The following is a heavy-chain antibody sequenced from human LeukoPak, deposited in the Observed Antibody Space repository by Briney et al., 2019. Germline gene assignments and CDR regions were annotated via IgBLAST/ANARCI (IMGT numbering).Heavy chain of an antibody. CDR1: GGSFSGYY. V-gene: IGHV4-34*01. D-gene: IGHD3-3*01. CDR2: INHGGST. J-gene: IGHJ5*02. CDR3: ARAHITIFGVAGGVWFDP. Sequence: SETLSLTCAVYGGSFSGYYWSWIRQPPGKGLEWIGEINHGGSTNYNPSLKSRVTISVDTSKNQFSLKLSSVTAADTAVYYCARAHITIFGVAGGVWFDPWGQGTLVTVSS.